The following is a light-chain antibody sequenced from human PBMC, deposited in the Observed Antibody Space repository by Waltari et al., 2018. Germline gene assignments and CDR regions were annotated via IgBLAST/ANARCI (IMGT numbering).Light chain of an antibody. CDR3: QQYGSSIMYT. J-gene: IGKJ2*01. V-gene: IGKV3-20*01. Sequence: VLTQSPDTLSLSPGERATFSRRTSQSITKKYLAWYQQKPGQAPRLLIYGASSRAAGVPDRFSGSGSGTDFTLTISRLEPDDFAVYYCQQYGSSIMYTFGQGTKLEIK. CDR2: GAS. CDR1: QSITKKY.